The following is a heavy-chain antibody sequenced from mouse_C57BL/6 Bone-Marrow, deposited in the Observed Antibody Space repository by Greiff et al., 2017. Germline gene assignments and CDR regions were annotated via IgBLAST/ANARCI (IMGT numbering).Heavy chain of an antibody. D-gene: IGHD1-1*01. CDR3: ARLEFDGSGGDWYFDV. V-gene: IGHV1-85*01. Sequence: VKLVESGPELVTPGASVKLSCKASGYTFTSYDINWVKQRPGQGLEWIGWIYPRDGSTKYNEKFKGKATLTVDTSSSAAYMELQSLTSEYSAVYCCARLEFDGSGGDWYFDVWGTGTTVTVSS. CDR1: GYTFTSYD. J-gene: IGHJ1*03. CDR2: IYPRDGST.